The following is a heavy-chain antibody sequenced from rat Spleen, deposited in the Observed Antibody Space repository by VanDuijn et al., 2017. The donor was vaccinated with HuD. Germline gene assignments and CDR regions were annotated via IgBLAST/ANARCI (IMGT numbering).Heavy chain of an antibody. Sequence: EVQLVESGGGLVQPGRSLKLSCVASGFTFNNYWMGWIRQAPGKGLEWVASITNTGGTTYYPDSVKGRFTISRDNAKTTLYLQMSSLRSEDTATYYCSPLPGRNLAYWGQGVVVTVSS. CDR3: SPLPGRNLAY. CDR2: ITNTGGTT. CDR1: GFTFNNYW. J-gene: IGHJ2*01. V-gene: IGHV5-31*01. D-gene: IGHD1-4*01.